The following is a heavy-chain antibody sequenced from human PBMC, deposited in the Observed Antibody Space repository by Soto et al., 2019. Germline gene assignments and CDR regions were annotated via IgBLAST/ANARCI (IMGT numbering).Heavy chain of an antibody. V-gene: IGHV3-23*01. CDR3: AKSRGGVRGVILETAFDY. Sequence: PGGSLRLSCAASGFTFSGYAMSWVRQAPGKGLEWVSGLSGSGQTTYYADSVKGRFTISRDNSKNTLYLQMNSLRADDTAVYSCAKSRGGVRGVILETAFDYWGQGTLVTVSS. CDR2: LSGSGQTT. D-gene: IGHD3-10*01. J-gene: IGHJ4*02. CDR1: GFTFSGYA.